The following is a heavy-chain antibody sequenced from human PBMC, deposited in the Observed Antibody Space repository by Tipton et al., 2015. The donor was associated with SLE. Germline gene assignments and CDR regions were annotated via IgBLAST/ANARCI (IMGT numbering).Heavy chain of an antibody. CDR1: GFTFRSYG. CDR3: AKNMGYFDY. V-gene: IGHV3-33*06. CDR2: IWFDGSNK. D-gene: IGHD1-26*01. J-gene: IGHJ4*02. Sequence: SLRLSCAASGFTFRSYGMHWVRQAPGKGLEWVAVIWFDGSNKDYADSVKGRFTISRDNSKNTLYLQMNSLRAEDTAVYYCAKNMGYFDYWGQGTLVTVSS.